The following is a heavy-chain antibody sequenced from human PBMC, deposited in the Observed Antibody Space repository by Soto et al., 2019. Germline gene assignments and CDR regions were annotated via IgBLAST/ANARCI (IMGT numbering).Heavy chain of an antibody. J-gene: IGHJ4*02. CDR1: GGSITRNNHF. D-gene: IGHD6-19*01. CDR3: ARLGSSGWYQGSYFDY. Sequence: SETLSLTCTVSGGSITRNNHFWGWIRQSPGKGLEWIGSIQYGGTTNYNPSLKSRVIMSAETSKNQFSLMMNSVIAADTAVYYCARLGSSGWYQGSYFDYWGQGTLVTAPQ. CDR2: IQYGGTT. V-gene: IGHV4-39*01.